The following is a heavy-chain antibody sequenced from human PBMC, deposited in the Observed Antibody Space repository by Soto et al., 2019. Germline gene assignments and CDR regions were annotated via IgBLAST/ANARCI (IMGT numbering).Heavy chain of an antibody. CDR1: GFTFDDYA. V-gene: IGHV3-9*01. Sequence: GGSLRLSCAASGFTFDDYAMHWVRQAPGKGLEGVSGISWNSGSIGYADSVKGRFTISRDNAKNSLYLQMNSLRAEDTALYYCAKDIGGIDYYGSGSYYYYYYGMDVWGQGTTVTVSS. D-gene: IGHD3-10*01. J-gene: IGHJ6*02. CDR2: ISWNSGSI. CDR3: AKDIGGIDYYGSGSYYYYYYGMDV.